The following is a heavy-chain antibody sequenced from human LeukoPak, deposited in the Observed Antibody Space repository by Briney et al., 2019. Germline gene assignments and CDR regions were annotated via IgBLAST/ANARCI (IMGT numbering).Heavy chain of an antibody. V-gene: IGHV1-24*01. CDR2: FDPEDGET. CDR1: GYTLTELS. D-gene: IGHD3-16*02. J-gene: IGHJ4*02. Sequence: ASVKVSCKVSGYTLTELSMHWVRQAPGKGLEWMGGFDPEDGETIYAQKFQGRVTMTEDTSTDTAYMELSSLRSEDTAVYYCARGGRRMITFGGVIVIPDFDYWGQGTRVTVSS. CDR3: ARGGRRMITFGGVIVIPDFDY.